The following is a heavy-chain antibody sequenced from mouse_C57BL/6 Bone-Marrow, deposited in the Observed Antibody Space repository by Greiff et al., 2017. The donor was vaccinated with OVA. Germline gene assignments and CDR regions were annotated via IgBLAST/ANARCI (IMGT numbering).Heavy chain of an antibody. CDR1: GYAFSSSW. V-gene: IGHV1-82*01. Sequence: QVQLQQSGPELVKPGASVKISCKASGYAFSSSWMNWVKQRPGKGLEWIGRIYPGDGDTNYNGKFKGKATLTADKSSSTAYMQLSSLTSEDSAVYFCASYASSLFDYWGQGTTLTVSS. D-gene: IGHD1-1*01. CDR2: IYPGDGDT. J-gene: IGHJ2*01. CDR3: ASYASSLFDY.